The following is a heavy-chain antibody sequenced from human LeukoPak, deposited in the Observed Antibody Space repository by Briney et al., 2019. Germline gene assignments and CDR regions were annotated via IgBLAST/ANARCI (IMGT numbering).Heavy chain of an antibody. Sequence: GGSLRLSCAASGFTFSSFGIHWVRQAPGKGLEWVAVISYDGSNKYYEDSVKGRFTISRDNSKNTLYLQMNSLRAEDTAVYYCARGAGGYWGQGTLVTVSS. CDR2: ISYDGSNK. CDR3: ARGAGGY. J-gene: IGHJ4*02. V-gene: IGHV3-30*03. CDR1: GFTFSSFG.